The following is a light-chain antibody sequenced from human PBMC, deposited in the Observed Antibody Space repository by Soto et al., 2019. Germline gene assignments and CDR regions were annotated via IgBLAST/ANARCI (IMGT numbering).Light chain of an antibody. CDR2: GAS. Sequence: QLTQSPSSLSASVGDRVTITCRASQGISSNLAWYQQKPGRAPKLLIFGASTLQSGVPSRFSGSGSGTDFTLTISSRQPEDFATYFCQKLNAYPPWTFGQGTKVEIK. V-gene: IGKV1-9*01. J-gene: IGKJ1*01. CDR1: QGISSN. CDR3: QKLNAYPPWT.